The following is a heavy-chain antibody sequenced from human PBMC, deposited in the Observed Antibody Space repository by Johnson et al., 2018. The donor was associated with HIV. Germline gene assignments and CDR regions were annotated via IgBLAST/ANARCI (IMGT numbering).Heavy chain of an antibody. CDR2: ISYDGRSE. J-gene: IGHJ3*01. CDR1: GFTFSSHG. V-gene: IGHV3-30*04. CDR3: ARDGPGWGAFIL. D-gene: IGHD6-19*01. Sequence: QVQLVESGGGVVQPGRSLRLSCAASGFTFSSHGMHWVRQAPGKGLEWVAVISYDGRSEYHADSVRGRFTISRDNSKNTLYLLMNSLRVEDTGVYFCARDGPGWGAFILWGQGTMVSVSS.